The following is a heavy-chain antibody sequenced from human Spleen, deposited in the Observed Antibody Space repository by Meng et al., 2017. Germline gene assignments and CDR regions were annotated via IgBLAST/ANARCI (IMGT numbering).Heavy chain of an antibody. CDR2: ISSLGDTR. Sequence: GESLKISCVASGFTFSSYEMNWVRQAPGKGLEWVSYISSLGDTRDYPDSVKGRFTISRDNAKNSLYLQMNSLRAEDTAVYYCARDLVLVRGAPPDYWGQGTLVTVSS. CDR1: GFTFSSYE. V-gene: IGHV3-48*03. J-gene: IGHJ4*02. CDR3: ARDLVLVRGAPPDY. D-gene: IGHD3-10*01.